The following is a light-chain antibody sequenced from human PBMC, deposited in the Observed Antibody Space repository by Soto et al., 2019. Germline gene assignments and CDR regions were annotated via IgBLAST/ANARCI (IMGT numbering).Light chain of an antibody. CDR1: SSNIGSNT. V-gene: IGLV1-44*01. CDR3: AEWDDSLNGYV. J-gene: IGLJ1*01. CDR2: SNN. Sequence: VRIPPPSASGTPGQRVTISCSGSSSNIGSNTVNWYQQLPGTAPKLLIYSNNQRPSGVPDRFSGSKYGTSASLAISGLQSEDEADYYCAEWDDSLNGYVFGTGTKVTVL.